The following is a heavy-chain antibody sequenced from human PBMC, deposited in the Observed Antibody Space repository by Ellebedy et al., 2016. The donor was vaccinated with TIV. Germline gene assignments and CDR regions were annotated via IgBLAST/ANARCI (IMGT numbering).Heavy chain of an antibody. CDR3: ARHYGDYGKDH. CDR2: ISDSGDRT. Sequence: GGSLRLSXAASGFTFTTYAMTWVRQAPGKGLEWVSTISDSGDRTYYADSVRGRFTISRDNSRNTLYLQMNSLRAEDTAVYYCARHYGDYGKDHWGQGTLVTVSS. J-gene: IGHJ4*02. D-gene: IGHD4-17*01. V-gene: IGHV3-23*01. CDR1: GFTFTTYA.